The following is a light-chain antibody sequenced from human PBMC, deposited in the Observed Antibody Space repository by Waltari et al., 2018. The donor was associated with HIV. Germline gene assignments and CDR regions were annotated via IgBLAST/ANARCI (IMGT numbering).Light chain of an antibody. CDR2: AAS. Sequence: EIVLPQSPGTLSLSPGERATLSCRASQSVTSDYLAWYQQKRGQAPRLLIYAASSRAAGIPDRFSGSGSGTDFTLTISRLEPEDFAMYYCQQYGNSPRTFGQGTELDFK. CDR3: QQYGNSPRT. CDR1: QSVTSDY. V-gene: IGKV3-20*01. J-gene: IGKJ2*01.